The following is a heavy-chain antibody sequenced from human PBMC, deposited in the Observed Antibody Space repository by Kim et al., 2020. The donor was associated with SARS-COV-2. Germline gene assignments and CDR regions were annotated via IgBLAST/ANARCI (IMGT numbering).Heavy chain of an antibody. D-gene: IGHD3-10*01. CDR2: GST. V-gene: IGHV3-23*01. J-gene: IGHJ4*02. CDR3: AKGGFETG. Sequence: GSTYYTHSVKGRFTISRDNSKNTLYLQMNSLRAEDTAIYYCAKGGFETGGGQGTLVTVSS.